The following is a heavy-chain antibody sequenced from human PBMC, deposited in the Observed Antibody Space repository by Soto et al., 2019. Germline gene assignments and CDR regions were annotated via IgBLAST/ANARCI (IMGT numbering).Heavy chain of an antibody. CDR2: INPSGGST. Sequence: QVQLVQSGAEVKKPGASVKVSCKASGYTFTSYYMHWVRQAPGQGLEWMGIINPSGGSTSYAQKFQGRVTMTRDTSTSTVYMELSSLRSEDTAVYYCARENLTAIRYYYGMDVWGQGTTVTVSS. CDR1: GYTFTSYY. CDR3: ARENLTAIRYYYGMDV. D-gene: IGHD5-18*01. V-gene: IGHV1-46*01. J-gene: IGHJ6*02.